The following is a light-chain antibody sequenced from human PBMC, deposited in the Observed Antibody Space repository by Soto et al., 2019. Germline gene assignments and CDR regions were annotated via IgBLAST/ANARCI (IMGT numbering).Light chain of an antibody. J-gene: IGKJ4*01. Sequence: IVMTQSPATLSMSPGDRATLSCRASQSVGNDLAWYQQKPGQPPRLLIYDASTRATGIPARFSGSQSGTEFTLTISSLMSEDFAVYSCQQYNNWPLTFCGGTKVDIK. CDR1: QSVGND. CDR2: DAS. V-gene: IGKV3D-15*01. CDR3: QQYNNWPLT.